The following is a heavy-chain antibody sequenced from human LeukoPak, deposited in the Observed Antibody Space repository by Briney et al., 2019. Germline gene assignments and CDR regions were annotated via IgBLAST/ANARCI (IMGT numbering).Heavy chain of an antibody. CDR3: SRESYQRPPSQTHHYYFDY. Sequence: GGSLRLSCAASGFIFDDYAMSCFRQAPGKGLEWVGYIRNKAYGGTIQYAGSVKGRFTVSRDDSKSIAYLQMNSLKSDDTAVYYCSRESYQRPPSQTHHYYFDYWGQGTLVTVSS. J-gene: IGHJ4*02. D-gene: IGHD2-2*01. V-gene: IGHV3-49*03. CDR2: IRNKAYGGTI. CDR1: GFIFDDYA.